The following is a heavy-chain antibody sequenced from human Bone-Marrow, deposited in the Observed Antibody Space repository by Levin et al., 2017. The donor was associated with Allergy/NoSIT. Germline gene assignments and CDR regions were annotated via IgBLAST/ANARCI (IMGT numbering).Heavy chain of an antibody. V-gene: IGHV3-66*01. D-gene: IGHD3-22*01. CDR3: ARVLRYYYDSRDLPFDP. J-gene: IGHJ5*02. CDR2: IYTGGTT. CDR1: GFTVSTNY. Sequence: GESLKISCAASGFTVSTNYMSWVRQAPGKGLEWVPLIYTGGTTYYADSVKGRFTISRDNSTNTVYLQINSLRAEDTAVYYCARVLRYYYDSRDLPFDPWGQGTLVT.